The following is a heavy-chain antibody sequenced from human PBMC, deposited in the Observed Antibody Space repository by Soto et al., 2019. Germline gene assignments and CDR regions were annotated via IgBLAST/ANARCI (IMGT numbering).Heavy chain of an antibody. CDR2: MNPNSGNT. Sequence: QVQLVQSGAEVKKPGASVKVSCKASGYTFTSYDIDWVRQGTGQGLEWMGWMNPNSGNTGYAQKFQGRVTMTRNTSIRTAYMELSSLISDDTAVYYCASPARNYDFWSGYSLDIRGQGTMVTVSS. J-gene: IGHJ3*02. D-gene: IGHD3-3*01. CDR3: ASPARNYDFWSGYSLDI. V-gene: IGHV1-8*01. CDR1: GYTFTSYD.